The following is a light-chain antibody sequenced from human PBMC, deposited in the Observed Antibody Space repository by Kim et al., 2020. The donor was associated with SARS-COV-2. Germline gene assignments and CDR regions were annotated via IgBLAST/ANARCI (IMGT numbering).Light chain of an antibody. Sequence: GLPGQSVTISCTGTSSDFGGYNYVSWYQQHPGKAPKLMIYDVSKRPSGVPDRFSGSKSGNTASLTVSGLQAEDEADYYCSSYAGRAFGGGTQLTVL. J-gene: IGLJ2*01. CDR1: SSDFGGYNY. V-gene: IGLV2-8*01. CDR2: DVS. CDR3: SSYAGRA.